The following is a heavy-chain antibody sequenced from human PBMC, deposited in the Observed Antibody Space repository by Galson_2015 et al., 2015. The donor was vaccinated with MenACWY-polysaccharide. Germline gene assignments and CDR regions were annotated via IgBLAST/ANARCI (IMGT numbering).Heavy chain of an antibody. CDR2: IKSKPNGGTI. D-gene: IGHD2-8*02. Sequence: SLRLSCAGSGFIFSNAWMNWVRQAPGEGLEWVGRIKSKPNGGTIEYAAPVKGRFTISRDDSKNTVYVQMNSLKTEDTAVYYCSTGDGHTTGFDYWGQGALVIASS. J-gene: IGHJ4*02. V-gene: IGHV3-15*01. CDR3: STGDGHTTGFDY. CDR1: GFIFSNAW.